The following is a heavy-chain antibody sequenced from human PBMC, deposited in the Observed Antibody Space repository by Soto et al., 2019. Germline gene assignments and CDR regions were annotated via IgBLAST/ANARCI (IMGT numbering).Heavy chain of an antibody. CDR1: GFSFSSYA. Sequence: DVQLLESGGGLVQPGGSLRLSCAASGFSFSSYAMVWVRQAPGKGLEWVSVISARGGSSYFADSVKGRFTISRDNFKNVLSLEMNSLRAEDTAIYFCAKGSIEYSASVDNWGQGPLVLVSS. D-gene: IGHD4-4*01. J-gene: IGHJ4*02. CDR2: ISARGGSS. V-gene: IGHV3-23*01. CDR3: AKGSIEYSASVDN.